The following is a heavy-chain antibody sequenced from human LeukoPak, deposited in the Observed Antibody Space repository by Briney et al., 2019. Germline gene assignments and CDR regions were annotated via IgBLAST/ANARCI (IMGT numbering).Heavy chain of an antibody. D-gene: IGHD2-15*01. Sequence: SETLSLTCSVSGGSISSYYWSWIRQPAGKGLEWIGRIYTSGSTNYNPSLKSRVTMSVDTSKNQFSLKLSSVTAADTAVYYCARDGLVVVVAATQLNYFDYWGQGTLVTVSS. CDR1: GGSISSYY. J-gene: IGHJ4*02. CDR3: ARDGLVVVVAATQLNYFDY. CDR2: IYTSGST. V-gene: IGHV4-4*07.